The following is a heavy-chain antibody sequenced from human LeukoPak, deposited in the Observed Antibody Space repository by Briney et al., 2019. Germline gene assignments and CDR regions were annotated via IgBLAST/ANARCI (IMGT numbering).Heavy chain of an antibody. CDR1: GYTLTELS. V-gene: IGHV1-24*01. CDR2: FDPEDGET. J-gene: IGHJ3*02. D-gene: IGHD6-19*01. CDR3: ARAKYNSGWYGAFDI. Sequence: ASVKVSCKVSGYTLTELSIHWVRQAPGKGLEWMGGFDPEDGETIYAQKFQGRVTMTEDTSTDTAYMELSSLRSEDTAVYYCARAKYNSGWYGAFDIWGQGTMVTVSS.